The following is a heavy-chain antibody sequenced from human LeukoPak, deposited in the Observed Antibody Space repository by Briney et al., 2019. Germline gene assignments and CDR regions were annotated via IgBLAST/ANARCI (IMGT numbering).Heavy chain of an antibody. V-gene: IGHV1-2*02. CDR1: GYTFTDYY. CDR2: INPDNGGT. Sequence: GASVKVSCKASGYTFTDYYIHWVRQAPGQGLAWMGMINPDNGGTHFAQMFQGRVTVTRDTSISTAYMELSRLRSDDTAVYYCARETYVKNWFDPWGQGTLVTVSS. J-gene: IGHJ5*02. D-gene: IGHD3-16*01. CDR3: ARETYVKNWFDP.